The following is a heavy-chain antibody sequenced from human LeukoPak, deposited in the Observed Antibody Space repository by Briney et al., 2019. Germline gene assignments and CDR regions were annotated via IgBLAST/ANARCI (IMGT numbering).Heavy chain of an antibody. CDR3: ARADYDILPGCSDDAFDI. Sequence: ASVKVSCKASGYTFTSYGISWVRQAPGQGLEWMGWISAYNGNTNYAQKLQGRVTMTTDTSTSTAYMELRSLRSDDTAVYYCARADYDILPGCSDDAFDIWGQGTMVTVSS. CDR2: ISAYNGNT. V-gene: IGHV1-18*04. D-gene: IGHD3-9*01. CDR1: GYTFTSYG. J-gene: IGHJ3*02.